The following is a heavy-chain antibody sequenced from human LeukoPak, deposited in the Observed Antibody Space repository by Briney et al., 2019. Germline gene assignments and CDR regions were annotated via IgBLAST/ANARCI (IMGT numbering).Heavy chain of an antibody. J-gene: IGHJ6*02. V-gene: IGHV3-53*01. CDR3: ARDLTGPYYYYYGMDV. D-gene: IGHD4/OR15-4a*01. CDR1: GFTVSSNY. CDR2: IYSGGST. Sequence: PGGSLRLSCAASGFTVSSNYMSWVRQAPGKGLEWVSVIYSGGSTYYADSVKGRFTISRDNSKNTLYLQMNSLRAEDTAVYYCARDLTGPYYYYYGMDVWGQGTTVTVS.